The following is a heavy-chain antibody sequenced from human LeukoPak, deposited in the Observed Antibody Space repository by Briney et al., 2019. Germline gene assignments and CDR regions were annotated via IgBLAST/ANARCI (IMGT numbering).Heavy chain of an antibody. Sequence: PRGSLRLSCAASGFTFSNAWMSWVRQAPGKGLEWVGRIKSKTDGGTTDYAAPVKGRFTISRDDSKNTLYLQMNSLKTEDTAVYYCTTDGNVLMVYAMDYWGQGTLVTVSS. J-gene: IGHJ4*02. D-gene: IGHD2-8*01. V-gene: IGHV3-15*01. CDR3: TTDGNVLMVYAMDY. CDR2: IKSKTDGGTT. CDR1: GFTFSNAW.